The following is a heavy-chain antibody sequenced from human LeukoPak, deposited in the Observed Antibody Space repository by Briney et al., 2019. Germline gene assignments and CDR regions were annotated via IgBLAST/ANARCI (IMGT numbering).Heavy chain of an antibody. J-gene: IGHJ4*02. CDR1: GYTFTGYY. CDR2: INPNSGGT. Sequence: GASVRVSCKASGYTFTGYYMHWVRQAPGQGLEWMGWINPNSGGTSYAQEFQGRVTMTRDTSISTAYMELSRLRSDDTAVYYCARTTGAGTFDYWGQGTLVTVSS. V-gene: IGHV1-2*02. D-gene: IGHD1-14*01. CDR3: ARTTGAGTFDY.